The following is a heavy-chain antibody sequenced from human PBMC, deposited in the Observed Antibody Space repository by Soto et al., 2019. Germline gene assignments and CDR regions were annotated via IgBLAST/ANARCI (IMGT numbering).Heavy chain of an antibody. CDR3: ARSGSGAAYYYHGLDV. Sequence: SVKVSSKASGYTFTSYGFSWVRQAPGQGLEWMGWISGYNGNTNYAQKFQGRVTMTTDTSTSTAYMELRSLRSDDTAVYYCARSGSGAAYYYHGLDVWGQGTTVTVSS. V-gene: IGHV1-18*04. CDR1: GYTFTSYG. J-gene: IGHJ6*02. CDR2: ISGYNGNT. D-gene: IGHD7-27*01.